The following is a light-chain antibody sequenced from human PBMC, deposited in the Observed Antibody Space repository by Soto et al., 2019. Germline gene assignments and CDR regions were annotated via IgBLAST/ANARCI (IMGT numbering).Light chain of an antibody. CDR1: QNVRTF. CDR2: GAS. Sequence: EVVLTQSPATLSLSPGERATLSCRASQNVRTFLVWYQQKPGKAPRLLIYGASNRATGIPARFSGSGSGTDFTLTISSLEPEDFAVYYCQQHSHWPPWTFGQGTKVEIQ. CDR3: QQHSHWPPWT. J-gene: IGKJ1*01. V-gene: IGKV3-11*01.